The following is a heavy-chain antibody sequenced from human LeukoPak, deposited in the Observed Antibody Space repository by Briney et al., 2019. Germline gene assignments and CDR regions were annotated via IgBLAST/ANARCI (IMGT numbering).Heavy chain of an antibody. J-gene: IGHJ6*03. CDR2: ISSSSSYI. D-gene: IGHD3-22*01. CDR3: ARANDSSGYYYYYYMDV. CDR1: GFTFSSYS. V-gene: IGHV3-21*01. Sequence: GGSLRLSCAASGFTFSSYSMNWVRQAPGKGLEWVSSISSSSSYIYYADSVKGRFTISRDNAKNSLYLQMNSLRAEDTAVYYCARANDSSGYYYYYYMDVWGKGTTVTISS.